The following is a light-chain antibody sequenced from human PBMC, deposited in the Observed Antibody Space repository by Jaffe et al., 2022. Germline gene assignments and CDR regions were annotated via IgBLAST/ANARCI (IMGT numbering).Light chain of an antibody. CDR2: AAS. J-gene: IGKJ4*01. Sequence: DIQLTQSPSFLSASVGDRVTITCRASQGISSYLAWYQQKPGKAPKLLIYAASTLQSGVPSRFSGSGSGTEFTLTISSLQPEDFATYYCQQPKTFGGGTKVEIK. V-gene: IGKV1-9*01. CDR3: QQPKT. CDR1: QGISSY.